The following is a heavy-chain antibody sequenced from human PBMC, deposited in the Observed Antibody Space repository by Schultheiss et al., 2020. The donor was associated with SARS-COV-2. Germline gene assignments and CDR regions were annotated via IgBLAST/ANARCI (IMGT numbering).Heavy chain of an antibody. D-gene: IGHD3-9*01. CDR1: GGSFSGYY. J-gene: IGHJ4*02. V-gene: IGHV4-34*01. CDR3: ASGDIFTSNQLSFDY. Sequence: SETLSLTCAVYGGSFSGYYWSWIRQPPGKGLEWIGEINHSGSTYYNPSLKSRVTISVDRSKNQFSLKLSSVTAADTAVYYCASGDIFTSNQLSFDYWGQGTLVTVSS. CDR2: INHSGST.